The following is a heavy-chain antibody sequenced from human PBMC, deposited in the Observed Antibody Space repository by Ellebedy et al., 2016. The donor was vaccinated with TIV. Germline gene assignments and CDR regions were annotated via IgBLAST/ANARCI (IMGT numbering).Heavy chain of an antibody. CDR1: AYSFINYW. V-gene: IGHV5-51*01. CDR3: AKLGHRATPDDS. J-gene: IGHJ4*02. CDR2: IDLSDSDT. D-gene: IGHD1-14*01. Sequence: PGGSLRLSCQGSAYSFINYWIVWVRQMPGRGLEWMGIIDLSDSDTRYSPSFQGQVTISADRSVTTAYLHFNSLKPSDTAVYYCAKLGHRATPDDSWGQGTLVTVS.